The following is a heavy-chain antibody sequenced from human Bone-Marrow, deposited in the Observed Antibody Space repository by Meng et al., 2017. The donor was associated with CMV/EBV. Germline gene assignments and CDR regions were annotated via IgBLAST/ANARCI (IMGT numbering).Heavy chain of an antibody. J-gene: IGHJ4*02. CDR1: GFTFSSYW. CDR3: AKSNWGYYFDY. Sequence: GGSLRLSCAASGFTFSSYWMSWVRQAPGKGLEWVANIKQDGSEKYYVDSVKGRFTISRDNSKNTLYLQMNSLRAEDTAVYYCAKSNWGYYFDYWGQGTLVTVSS. D-gene: IGHD7-27*01. V-gene: IGHV3-7*03. CDR2: IKQDGSEK.